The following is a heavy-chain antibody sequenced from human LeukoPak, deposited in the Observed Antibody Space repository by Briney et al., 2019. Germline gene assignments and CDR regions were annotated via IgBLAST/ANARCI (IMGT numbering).Heavy chain of an antibody. CDR2: MSDDGSEK. CDR3: AREADSGYYRTVDY. Sequence: PGGSLRLSCTASGFTLSRFAMHWVRQAPGKGLEWLGHMSDDGSEKHYVDSVRGRFTISRDPSKNTLYLEVTSMRTEDTAVYYCAREADSGYYRTVDYWGQGTMVTVS. CDR1: GFTLSRFA. V-gene: IGHV3-30-3*01. J-gene: IGHJ4*02. D-gene: IGHD2-15*01.